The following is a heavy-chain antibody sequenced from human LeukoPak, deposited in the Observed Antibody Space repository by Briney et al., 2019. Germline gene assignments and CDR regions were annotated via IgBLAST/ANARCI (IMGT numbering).Heavy chain of an antibody. CDR2: INPNSGGT. D-gene: IGHD1-26*01. CDR3: ARDRRIVGGYYIDY. V-gene: IGHV1-2*06. J-gene: IGHJ4*02. CDR1: GYTFTGYY. Sequence: ASVKVSCKASGYTFTGYYMHWVRQAPGQGLEWMGPINPNSGGTNYTQKFQGRVTMTRDTSISTAYMELSRLRSDETAVYYCARDRRIVGGYYIDYWGQGTLVTISS.